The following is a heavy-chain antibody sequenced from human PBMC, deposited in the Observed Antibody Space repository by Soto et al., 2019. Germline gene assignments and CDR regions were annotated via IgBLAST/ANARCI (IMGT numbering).Heavy chain of an antibody. D-gene: IGHD7-27*01. Sequence: QVQLQESGPGLVEPSQTLSLTCSVSGDSVNNGRYYWSWIRQTPGKGLEWIGHIYNSGSTYSNPSLRSRLTISVDTSKNQFSLQLSSVTAADTAVYYCASGPAGDKVDYWGQGTLVTVSS. CDR3: ASGPAGDKVDY. CDR1: GDSVNNGRYY. J-gene: IGHJ4*02. V-gene: IGHV4-30-4*08. CDR2: IYNSGST.